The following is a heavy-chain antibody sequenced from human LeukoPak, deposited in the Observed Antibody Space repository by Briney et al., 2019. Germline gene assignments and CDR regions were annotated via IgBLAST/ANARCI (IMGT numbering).Heavy chain of an antibody. V-gene: IGHV4-61*02. CDR3: ALSFWSGPEAGYSYYYMDV. CDR1: GGSISSGSYY. J-gene: IGHJ6*03. Sequence: SQTLSLTCTVSGGSISSGSYYWSWIRQPAGKGLEWIGRIYTSGSTNYNPSLKSRVTISVDTSKKQFSLKLSSVTAADTAVYYCALSFWSGPEAGYSYYYMDVWGKGTTVTVSS. D-gene: IGHD3-3*01. CDR2: IYTSGST.